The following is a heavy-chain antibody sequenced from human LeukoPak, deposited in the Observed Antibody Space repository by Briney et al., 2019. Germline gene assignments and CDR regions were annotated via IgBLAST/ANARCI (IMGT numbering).Heavy chain of an antibody. J-gene: IGHJ6*02. D-gene: IGHD1-26*01. CDR2: IYYSGST. CDR1: GGSISSYY. CDR3: AREGEQPFYGMDV. Sequence: DPSETLSLTCTVSGGSISSYYWSWIRQPPGKGLEWIGYIYYSGSTYYNPSLKSRVTISVDTSKNQFSLKLSSVTAADTAVYYCAREGEQPFYGMDVWGQGTTVTVSS. V-gene: IGHV4-59*01.